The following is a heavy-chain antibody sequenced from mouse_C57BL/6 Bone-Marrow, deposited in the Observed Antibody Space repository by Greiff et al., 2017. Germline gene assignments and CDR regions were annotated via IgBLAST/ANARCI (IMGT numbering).Heavy chain of an antibody. V-gene: IGHV1-64*01. CDR1: GYTFTSYW. CDR3: ARSGSINY. Sequence: VQLQQPGAELVKPGASVKLSCKASGYTFTSYWMHWVKQRPGQGLEWIGMIHPNSGSNNYNEKFKSKATLTVDKSSSTAYMQLSSLTSESSAVYYCARSGSINYWGQGTTLTVSS. J-gene: IGHJ2*01. CDR2: IHPNSGSN. D-gene: IGHD2-10*02.